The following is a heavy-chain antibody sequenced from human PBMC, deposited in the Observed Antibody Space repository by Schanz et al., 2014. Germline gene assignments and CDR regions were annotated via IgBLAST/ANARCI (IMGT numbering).Heavy chain of an antibody. CDR3: ARGWGYDALTGYVF. Sequence: QVQLVQSGAEVKKPGASVKVSCKASGYTFTSNYMHWVRQAPGQGLEWMGMINPSGGSTNYAQKFQGRLTMARDTSTSTAYMELRSLRSDDTAVYYCARGWGYDALTGYVFWGQGTLVTVSS. CDR2: INPSGGST. J-gene: IGHJ4*02. V-gene: IGHV1-46*01. CDR1: GYTFTSNY. D-gene: IGHD3-9*01.